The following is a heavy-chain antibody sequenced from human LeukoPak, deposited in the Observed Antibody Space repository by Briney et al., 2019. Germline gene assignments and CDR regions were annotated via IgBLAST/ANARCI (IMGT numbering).Heavy chain of an antibody. J-gene: IGHJ4*02. CDR1: GFTFSSYA. CDR3: AKQVAGTYYFDY. V-gene: IGHV3-23*01. Sequence: PXGSLRLSCAASGFTFSSYAMSWVRQAPGKGLEWVSAISDSGGSTYYADSVKGRFTISRDNSKNTLYLQMNSLRAEDTAVYYCAKQVAGTYYFDYWGQGTLVTVSS. CDR2: ISDSGGST. D-gene: IGHD6-19*01.